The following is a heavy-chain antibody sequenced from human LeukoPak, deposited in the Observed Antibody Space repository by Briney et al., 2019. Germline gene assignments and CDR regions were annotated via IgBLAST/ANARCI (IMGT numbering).Heavy chain of an antibody. CDR2: ISGSGGGT. CDR3: AKPRLLSKLGTLFDY. J-gene: IGHJ4*02. Sequence: QTGGSLRLSCAASGFTFSSYAMSWVRQAPGKGLEWVSAISGSGGGTYYADSVKGRFTISRDNPKNTLYLQMNSLRAEDTAVYYCAKPRLLSKLGTLFDYWGQGTLVTVSS. CDR1: GFTFSSYA. D-gene: IGHD1-1*01. V-gene: IGHV3-23*01.